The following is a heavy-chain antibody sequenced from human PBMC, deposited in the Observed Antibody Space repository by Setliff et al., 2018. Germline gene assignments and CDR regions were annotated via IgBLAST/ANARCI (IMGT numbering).Heavy chain of an antibody. J-gene: IGHJ4*02. CDR1: DGSLYSGNYY. Sequence: PSETLSLTCTVSDGSLYSGNYYWTWIRQPAEKALEWIGHIHGTEGTHYNPSLESRVTISRDKSPNQFSLMLRSVTAADTALYYCARGYYNGRGYYYLPCSFDSWGRGIVVTVSS. V-gene: IGHV4-61*09. CDR3: ARGYYNGRGYYYLPCSFDS. CDR2: IHGTEGT. D-gene: IGHD3-10*01.